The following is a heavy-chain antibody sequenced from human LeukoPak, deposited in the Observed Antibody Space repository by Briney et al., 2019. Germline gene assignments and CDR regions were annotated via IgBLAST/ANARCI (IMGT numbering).Heavy chain of an antibody. V-gene: IGHV3-30*02. CDR3: AKEYTTVTTYFDY. CDR1: GFTFSSYG. CDR2: IRYDGSNK. D-gene: IGHD4-17*01. Sequence: GGSLRLSCAASGFTFSSYGMHWVRQAPGKGLEWVAFIRYDGSNKYYADSVKGRFTISRDNSKNTLYLQMNSLRAEDTAVYYCAKEYTTVTTYFDYWGQGTLVTVSS. J-gene: IGHJ4*02.